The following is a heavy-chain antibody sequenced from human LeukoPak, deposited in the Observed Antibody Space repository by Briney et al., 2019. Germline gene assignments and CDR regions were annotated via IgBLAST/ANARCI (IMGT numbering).Heavy chain of an antibody. D-gene: IGHD2-21*01. CDR1: GFTFSSYA. Sequence: GGSLRLSCAASGFTFSSYAMSWVCQAPGKGLEWVSAISGSGGSTYYADSVKGRFTISRDNSKNTLYLQMNSLRAEDTAVYYCAKDIDYSLLRFDYWGQGTLVTVSS. CDR3: AKDIDYSLLRFDY. J-gene: IGHJ4*02. V-gene: IGHV3-23*01. CDR2: ISGSGGST.